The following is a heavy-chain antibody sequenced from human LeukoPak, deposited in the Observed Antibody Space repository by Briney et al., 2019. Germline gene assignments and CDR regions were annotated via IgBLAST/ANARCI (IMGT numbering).Heavy chain of an antibody. D-gene: IGHD3-22*01. CDR3: ARTFHYDSSGSYLGPFS. J-gene: IGHJ5*02. Sequence: GEAPKIPCCGPWCSFTSYWIGWVRQMPGKGLEWLGVIYAGDYDTRYSPSFQGQVTISADKSNSTAFFEGSRLEASDTATYCCARTFHYDSSGSYLGPFSWGQGTLVTVSS. CDR1: WCSFTSYW. V-gene: IGHV5-51*01. CDR2: IYAGDYDT.